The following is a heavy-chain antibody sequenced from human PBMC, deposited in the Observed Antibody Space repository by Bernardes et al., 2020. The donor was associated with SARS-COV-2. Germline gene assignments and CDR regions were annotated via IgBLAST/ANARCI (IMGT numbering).Heavy chain of an antibody. J-gene: IGHJ3*02. CDR3: ARGALYYDSSGYFSDAFDI. D-gene: IGHD3-22*01. V-gene: IGHV4-59*01. CDR2: IYYSGST. CDR1: GGSISSYY. Sequence: SEPLSLICTVSGGSISSYYWSWIRQPPGKGLEWIGYIYYSGSTNYNPSLKSRVTISVDTSKNQFSLKLSSVTAADTAVYYCARGALYYDSSGYFSDAFDIWGQGTMVTVSS.